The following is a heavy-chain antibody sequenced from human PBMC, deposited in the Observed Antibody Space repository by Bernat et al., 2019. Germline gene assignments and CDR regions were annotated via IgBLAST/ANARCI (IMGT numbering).Heavy chain of an antibody. J-gene: IGHJ4*02. Sequence: QVQLQQSGPGLVKPSQTLSLTCAISGDSVSSNSAAWTWIRQSPSRGLEWLGRTYYRSKWYNDYAVSVKSRITINPDTSKNQFSLQLNSVTPEDTAVYYCARAGSSIAARDTTFLFDYWGQGTLVTVSS. CDR3: ARAGSSIAARDTTFLFDY. CDR2: TYYRSKWYN. D-gene: IGHD6-6*01. V-gene: IGHV6-1*01. CDR1: GDSVSSNSAA.